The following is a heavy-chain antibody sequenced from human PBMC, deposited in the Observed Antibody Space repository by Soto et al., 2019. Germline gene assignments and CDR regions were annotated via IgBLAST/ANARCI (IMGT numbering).Heavy chain of an antibody. CDR1: GSSINSSGYY. Sequence: LPETLSLTCTVSGSSINSSGYYWGWIRQPPGKGLEWIGSMFYGVSTYYNPSLKSRVTVSVDTSKNQFSLNLRSVTAADTAVYYCARLPSRHLVDYWGQGTLVTVSS. J-gene: IGHJ4*02. D-gene: IGHD3-3*02. CDR3: ARLPSRHLVDY. CDR2: MFYGVST. V-gene: IGHV4-39*01.